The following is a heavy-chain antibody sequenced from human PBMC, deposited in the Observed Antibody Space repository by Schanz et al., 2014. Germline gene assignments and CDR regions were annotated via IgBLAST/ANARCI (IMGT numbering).Heavy chain of an antibody. J-gene: IGHJ6*02. Sequence: QVQLQESGPGLVKPSQTLSLTCTVSGGSVSSGGDYWSWIRQHPGKGLEWIGYISYSGSTYYNPSLKSRGTISVDKSKTQFSLKVRSVTAADTAVYYCARESLRGATGGYGMDVWGQGTTVTVSS. V-gene: IGHV4-31*03. D-gene: IGHD2-8*02. CDR3: ARESLRGATGGYGMDV. CDR1: GGSVSSGGDY. CDR2: ISYSGST.